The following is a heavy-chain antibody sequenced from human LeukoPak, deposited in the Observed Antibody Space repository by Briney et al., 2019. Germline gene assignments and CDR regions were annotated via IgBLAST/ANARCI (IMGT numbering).Heavy chain of an antibody. D-gene: IGHD3-10*01. CDR2: IIPIFGTA. CDR3: ARDRNLRAVRGRDWFDP. J-gene: IGHJ5*02. Sequence: SVKVSCKASGGTFISYAISWVRQAPGQGLEWMGGIIPIFGTANYAQKFQGRVTITADESTSTAYMELSSLRSEDTAVYYCARDRNLRAVRGRDWFDPWGQGTLVTVSS. V-gene: IGHV1-69*13. CDR1: GGTFISYA.